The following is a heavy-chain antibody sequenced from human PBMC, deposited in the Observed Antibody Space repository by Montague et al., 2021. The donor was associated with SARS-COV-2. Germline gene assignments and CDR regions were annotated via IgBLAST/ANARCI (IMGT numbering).Heavy chain of an antibody. V-gene: IGHV4-59*13. D-gene: IGHD2-21*01. J-gene: IGHJ2*01. CDR1: GGSISSYY. CDR2: IYYSGST. CDR3: ARRGGGEVFARFMYWYFDV. Sequence: SETLSLTCTVSGGSISSYYWSWIRQPPGKGLEWIGYIYYSGSTNYNPSLKSRVSISVDTSENQFSLKLTSVTAADTAVYYCARRGGGEVFARFMYWYFDVWSRGSLVTVSS.